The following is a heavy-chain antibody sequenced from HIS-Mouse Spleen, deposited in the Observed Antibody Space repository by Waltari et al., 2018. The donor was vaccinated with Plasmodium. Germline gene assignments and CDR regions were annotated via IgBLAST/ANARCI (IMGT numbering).Heavy chain of an antibody. J-gene: IGHJ4*02. Sequence: EVQLVESGGGLVQPGGSLRLSCAASGFTVSSNYMSWVRQAPGKGLEWVAGIYRGGRTYYGDSVKGKFTISRDNSKNTLYLQMNSLRAEDTAVYYCATPRVGGSYFDYWGQGTLVTVSS. CDR3: ATPRVGGSYFDY. D-gene: IGHD1-26*01. V-gene: IGHV3-66*01. CDR2: IYRGGRT. CDR1: GFTVSSNY.